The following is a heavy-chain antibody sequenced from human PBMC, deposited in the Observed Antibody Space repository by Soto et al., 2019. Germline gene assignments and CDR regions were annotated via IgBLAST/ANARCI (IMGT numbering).Heavy chain of an antibody. CDR3: ANMEEGNIPGRDY. V-gene: IGHV4-34*01. Sequence: QVQLQQWGAGLLKPSETLSLTCAVYGGSFSGYYWSWIRQPPGKGLEWIGEINHSGSTNYNPSLKSRVTISVDTSKNQFSLKLSSVTAADTAVYYCANMEEGNIPGRDYWGQGTLVTVSS. CDR2: INHSGST. CDR1: GGSFSGYY. D-gene: IGHD3-10*01. J-gene: IGHJ4*02.